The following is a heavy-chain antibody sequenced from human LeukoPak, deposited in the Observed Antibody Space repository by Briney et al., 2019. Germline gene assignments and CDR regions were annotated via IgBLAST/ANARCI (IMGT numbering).Heavy chain of an antibody. D-gene: IGHD3-10*01. J-gene: IGHJ4*02. CDR3: ARVSLGMVRGVMYYFDY. V-gene: IGHV4-59*01. CDR2: IYYSGST. CDR1: GGSISSYY. Sequence: PSETLSLTCTVSGGSISSYYWSWIRQPPGKGLEWIGYIYYSGSTNHNPSLKSRVTISVDTSKNQFSLKLISVTAADTAVYYCARVSLGMVRGVMYYFDYWGQGTLVTVSS.